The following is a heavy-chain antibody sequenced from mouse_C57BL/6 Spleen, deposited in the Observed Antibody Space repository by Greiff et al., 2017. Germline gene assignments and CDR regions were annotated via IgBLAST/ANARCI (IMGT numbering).Heavy chain of an antibody. V-gene: IGHV5-9-1*02. CDR2: ISSGGDYI. Sequence: VQLQESGEGLVKPGGSLKLSCAASGFTFSSYAMSWVRQTPEKRLEWVAFISSGGDYIYYADTVKGRFTISRDNARNTLYLQMSSLKSEDTAMYYCTRDRNYGSSYAMDYWGQGTSVTVSS. CDR1: GFTFSSYA. J-gene: IGHJ4*01. CDR3: TRDRNYGSSYAMDY. D-gene: IGHD1-1*01.